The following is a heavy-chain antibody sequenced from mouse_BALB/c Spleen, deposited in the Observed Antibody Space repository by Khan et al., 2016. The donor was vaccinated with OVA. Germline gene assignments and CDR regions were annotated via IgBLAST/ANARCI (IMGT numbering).Heavy chain of an antibody. Sequence: QVQLQQSGAELAKPGASVKMSCKASGYTFTTYWMHWVKQRPGQGLEWIGYSNPTTGYTDYNQKFKDKATLTADKSSSTAYMQLSSLTSDDSAVYYCARDSIDYWGQGTTLTVSS. CDR1: GYTFTTYW. CDR3: ARDSIDY. V-gene: IGHV1-7*01. J-gene: IGHJ2*01. CDR2: SNPTTGYT.